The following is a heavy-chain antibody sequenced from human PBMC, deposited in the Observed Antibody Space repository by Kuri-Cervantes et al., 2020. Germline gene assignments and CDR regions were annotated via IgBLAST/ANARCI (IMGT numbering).Heavy chain of an antibody. V-gene: IGHV4-34*01. Sequence: GSLRLSCAVYGGSFSGYYWSWIRQPPGKGLEWIGEINHSGSTNYNPSLKSRVTISVDTSKNQFSLKLSSVTAADTAVYYCARAPYQLLSPGHDAFDIWGQGTMVTVSS. CDR2: INHSGST. CDR1: GGSFSGYY. J-gene: IGHJ3*02. CDR3: ARAPYQLLSPGHDAFDI. D-gene: IGHD2-2*01.